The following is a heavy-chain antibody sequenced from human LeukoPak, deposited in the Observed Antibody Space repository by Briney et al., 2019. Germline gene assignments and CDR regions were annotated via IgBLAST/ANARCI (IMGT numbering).Heavy chain of an antibody. V-gene: IGHV4-4*07. CDR2: IYTSGNT. CDR3: ARDVVAGRDY. D-gene: IGHD6-19*01. CDR1: GGSISGYY. J-gene: IGHJ4*02. Sequence: PSETLSLTCTVSGGSISGYYWSWIRQPAGKGLEWIGRIYTSGNTNYNPSLKSRVTMSVDTSKNQFSLELSSVTPADTAVYFCARDVVAGRDYWGQGTLVTVSS.